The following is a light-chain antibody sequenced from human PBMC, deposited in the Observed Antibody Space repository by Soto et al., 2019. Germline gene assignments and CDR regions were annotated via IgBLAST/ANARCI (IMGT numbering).Light chain of an antibody. J-gene: IGKJ4*01. CDR1: QSVNSN. V-gene: IGKV3-15*01. CDR3: QQYNVWPLT. Sequence: EIVMTQSPVTLSVSPGDRATLSCRASQSVNSNLAWYQQKPGQTPKLLIYAASTRATGIPARFSGSGSGTEFPLTISRLQSEDFAVYCCQQYNVWPLTFGGGTKVEFK. CDR2: AAS.